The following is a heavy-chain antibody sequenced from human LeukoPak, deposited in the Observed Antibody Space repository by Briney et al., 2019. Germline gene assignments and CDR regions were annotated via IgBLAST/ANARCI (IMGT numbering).Heavy chain of an antibody. D-gene: IGHD6-19*01. CDR1: GGTFSNSV. Sequence: SVKVSCKASGGTFSNSVIHWVRQAPGQGLEWMGGIIPIFGTADYAQRFQGRVTITADESTSTAYMELSSLRSEDTAVYYCARGFREGSSGWYNDAFDIWGQGTMVTVSS. CDR2: IIPIFGTA. CDR3: ARGFREGSSGWYNDAFDI. J-gene: IGHJ3*02. V-gene: IGHV1-69*13.